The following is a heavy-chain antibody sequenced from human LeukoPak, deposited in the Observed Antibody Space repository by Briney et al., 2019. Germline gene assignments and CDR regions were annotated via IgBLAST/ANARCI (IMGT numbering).Heavy chain of an antibody. D-gene: IGHD6-13*01. Sequence: PSETLSLTCTVSGGSISSGYWSWIRQPPGKGLEWIGYIYYSGSTNYNPSLKSRVTISVDTSKNQFSLKLSSVTAADTAVYYCARAGVDLSIAAAGLYFDYWGQGTLVTVSS. CDR3: ARAGVDLSIAAAGLYFDY. J-gene: IGHJ4*02. CDR2: IYYSGST. V-gene: IGHV4-59*01. CDR1: GGSISSGY.